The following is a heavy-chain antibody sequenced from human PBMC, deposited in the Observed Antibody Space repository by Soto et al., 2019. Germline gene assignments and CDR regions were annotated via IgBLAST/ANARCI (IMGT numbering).Heavy chain of an antibody. CDR3: AKHFTGGRLQSPFDL. D-gene: IGHD1-1*01. CDR1: GFPFGTFT. V-gene: IGHV3-23*01. J-gene: IGHJ4*02. CDR2: LSDNVGTT. Sequence: GSLRLSCAVSGFPFGTFTMNWVRQAPGKGLEWVSCLSDNVGTTHYAYSVKGRFTISRDKSKKTLYLQMNNLRAEDTAVYYCAKHFTGGRLQSPFDLWGQGTLVTVSS.